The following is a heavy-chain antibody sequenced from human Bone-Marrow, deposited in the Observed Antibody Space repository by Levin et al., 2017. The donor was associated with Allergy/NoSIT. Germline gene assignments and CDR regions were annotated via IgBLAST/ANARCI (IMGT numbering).Heavy chain of an antibody. D-gene: IGHD6-13*01. CDR1: GYTFTSYG. V-gene: IGHV1-18*01. Sequence: GESLKISCKASGYTFTSYGISWVRQAPGQGLEWMGWISAYNGNTNYAQKLQGRVTMTTDTSTSTAYMELRSLRSDDTAVYYCARALAAAGVSRSLNWFDPWGQGTLVTVSS. CDR3: ARALAAAGVSRSLNWFDP. CDR2: ISAYNGNT. J-gene: IGHJ5*02.